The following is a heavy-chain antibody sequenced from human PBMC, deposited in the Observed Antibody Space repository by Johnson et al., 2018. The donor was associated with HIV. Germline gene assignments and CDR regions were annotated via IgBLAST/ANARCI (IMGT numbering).Heavy chain of an antibody. Sequence: VQLVESGGGLVKPGGSLRLSCAASGFSFSNAWMTWVRQAPGKGLEWIGHIKSKTDGGTTDYAALVKGRFTISRDDSKTTLYLQMNSLKTEDTAVYYCARVGQQSNAFDIWGQGTMVTVSS. D-gene: IGHD6-13*01. CDR3: ARVGQQSNAFDI. J-gene: IGHJ3*02. CDR1: GFSFSNAW. CDR2: IKSKTDGGTT. V-gene: IGHV3-15*01.